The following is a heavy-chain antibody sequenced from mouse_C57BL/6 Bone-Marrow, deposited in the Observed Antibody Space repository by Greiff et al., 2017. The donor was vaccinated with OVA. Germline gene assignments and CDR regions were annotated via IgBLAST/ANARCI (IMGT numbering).Heavy chain of an antibody. V-gene: IGHV1-52*01. J-gene: IGHJ2*01. CDR2: IDPSDSET. CDR3: ARESNYYFDY. CDR1: GYTFTSYL. Sequence: QVQLQQPGAELVRPGSSVKLSCKASGYTFTSYLMHWVKQRPIQGLEWIGNIDPSDSETHYNQKFKDKATLTVDKSSSTAYMQLSSLTSEDSAVYYCARESNYYFDYWGQGTTLTVSS. D-gene: IGHD2-5*01.